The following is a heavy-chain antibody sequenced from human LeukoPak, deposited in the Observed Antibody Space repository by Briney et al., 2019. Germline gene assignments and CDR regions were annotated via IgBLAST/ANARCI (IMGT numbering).Heavy chain of an antibody. Sequence: PGGSLRLSCAASGFTVSSNYMSWVRQAPGKGLEWVSVIYSGGSTYYADSVKGRFTISRDNSKNTLYLQMNSLRAEDTAVYYCAKEYSGSYFDYWGQGTLVTVSS. CDR3: AKEYSGSYFDY. V-gene: IGHV3-66*02. CDR2: IYSGGST. D-gene: IGHD1-26*01. CDR1: GFTVSSNY. J-gene: IGHJ4*02.